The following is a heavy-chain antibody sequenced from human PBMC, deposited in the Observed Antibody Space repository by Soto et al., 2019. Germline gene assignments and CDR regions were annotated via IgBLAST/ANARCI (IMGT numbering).Heavy chain of an antibody. Sequence: EVQLVESGGVLVQPGGSLRLPCAASGFTFSTYWMHWVRQAPGKGLVWVSRINGDGSDTVYTDFVKGRFTSSRDNAKNTLYLQMNSLRAEDTAVYYCTRSITGFSYADSWGRGTLVTVSS. CDR1: GFTFSTYW. V-gene: IGHV3-74*01. D-gene: IGHD2-2*01. CDR2: INGDGSDT. J-gene: IGHJ4*02. CDR3: TRSITGFSYADS.